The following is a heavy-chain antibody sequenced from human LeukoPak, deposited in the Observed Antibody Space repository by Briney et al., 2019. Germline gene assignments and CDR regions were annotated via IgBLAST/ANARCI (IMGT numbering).Heavy chain of an antibody. CDR1: GFTVSSNY. D-gene: IGHD2/OR15-2a*01. CDR2: IYSGGST. V-gene: IGHV3-53*01. J-gene: IGHJ4*02. Sequence: GSLRLSCAASGFTVSSNYMSWVRQAPGKGLEWVSVIYSGGSTYYADSVKGRFTISRDNSKNTLYLQMNSLRAEDTAVYYCASGPFRKYYFDYWGQGTLVTVSS. CDR3: ASGPFRKYYFDY.